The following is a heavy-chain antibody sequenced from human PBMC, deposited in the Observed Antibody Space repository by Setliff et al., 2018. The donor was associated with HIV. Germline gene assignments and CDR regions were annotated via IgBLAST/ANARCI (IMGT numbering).Heavy chain of an antibody. CDR1: GGSISGTYY. V-gene: IGHV4-4*07. CDR3: ARADCTSTSCYFGLGGGFFDS. J-gene: IGHJ4*02. CDR2: IYKSGSS. Sequence: SETLSLTCTVSGGSISGTYYWNWIRQPAGKGLEWVGRIYKSGSSNANPSLKSRVTMSVDTSRNQFSLTLKSVTAADTAVYYCARADCTSTSCYFGLGGGFFDSWGRGALVTVSS. D-gene: IGHD2-2*01.